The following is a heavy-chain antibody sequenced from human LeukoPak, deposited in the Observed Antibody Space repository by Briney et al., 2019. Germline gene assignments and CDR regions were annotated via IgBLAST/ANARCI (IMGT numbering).Heavy chain of an antibody. Sequence: GGSLRLSCAASGFTFDDYAMHWVRQAPGKGLEWVSGISWNSGGIGYADSVKGRFTISRDNAKNSLYLQMNSLRAEDTALYYCAKDGAYSSGWEYYFDYWGQGTLVTVSS. V-gene: IGHV3-9*01. CDR1: GFTFDDYA. CDR3: AKDGAYSSGWEYYFDY. J-gene: IGHJ4*02. CDR2: ISWNSGGI. D-gene: IGHD6-19*01.